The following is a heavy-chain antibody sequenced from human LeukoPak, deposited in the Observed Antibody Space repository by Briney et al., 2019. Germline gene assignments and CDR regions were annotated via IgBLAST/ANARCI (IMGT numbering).Heavy chain of an antibody. CDR1: GFTFSSYT. Sequence: GGSLRLSCAASGFTFSSYTMNWVRQAPGKGLEWVSSIGGNSNYIYYADSVKGRFTISRDNAKNSLYLQMNSLRAEDTAVYYCARDATTVTINYWGQGTLVTVSS. J-gene: IGHJ4*02. V-gene: IGHV3-21*01. D-gene: IGHD4-17*01. CDR3: ARDATTVTINY. CDR2: IGGNSNYI.